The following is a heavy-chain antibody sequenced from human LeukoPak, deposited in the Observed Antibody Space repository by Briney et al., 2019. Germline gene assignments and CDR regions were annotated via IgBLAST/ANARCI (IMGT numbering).Heavy chain of an antibody. CDR2: VRGSGST. Sequence: GMSLRLSCAASGFTFSSSVMSWVRQGPGQGLEWVSSVRGSGSTYYADSVKGRFTISRDNSKNTLYLQMESLRAEDTAVYYCAKVTGVIDPFDIWGQGTMVTVSS. V-gene: IGHV3-23*01. J-gene: IGHJ3*02. CDR3: AKVTGVIDPFDI. CDR1: GFTFSSSV. D-gene: IGHD3-16*02.